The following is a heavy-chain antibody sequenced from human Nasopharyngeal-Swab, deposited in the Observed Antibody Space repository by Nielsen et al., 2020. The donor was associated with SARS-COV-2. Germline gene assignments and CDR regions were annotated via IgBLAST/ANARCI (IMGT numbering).Heavy chain of an antibody. CDR2: ITSSSTYT. CDR1: GFTFCSYS. J-gene: IGHJ6*02. D-gene: IGHD2-15*01. V-gene: IGHV3-21*01. CDR3: ARDCSGGSCRYGMDV. Sequence: GESLKISCAASGFTFCSYSMNWVRQAPGKGLEWVSAITSSSTYTYYADSVKGRFTISRDNARNSLYLQMNSLRAEDTAVYYCARDCSGGSCRYGMDVWGQGTTVTVSS.